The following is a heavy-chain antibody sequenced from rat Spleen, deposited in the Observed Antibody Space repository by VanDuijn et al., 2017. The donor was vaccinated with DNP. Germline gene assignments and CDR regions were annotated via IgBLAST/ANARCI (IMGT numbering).Heavy chain of an antibody. D-gene: IGHD1-11*01. V-gene: IGHV2-27*01. CDR3: ARDSGIKAD. J-gene: IGHJ3*01. Sequence: QVQVKESGPGLVQPSQTLSLTCTVSGFSLTTYHVHWVRQPPGKGLEWMGRIQSGGTTDYNSPFKSRLTISRDTSKSQVFLKMNSVQSEDTAMYFCARDSGIKADWGQGTLVTVSS. CDR1: GFSLTTYH. CDR2: IQSGGTT.